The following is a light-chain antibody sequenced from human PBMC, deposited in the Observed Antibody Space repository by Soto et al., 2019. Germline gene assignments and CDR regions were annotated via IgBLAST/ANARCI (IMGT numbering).Light chain of an antibody. J-gene: IGKJ1*01. Sequence: EIVMTQSPATLSVSPGERATLSCRASQSVSRNLAWYQQKPGQAPRLLIYGASTRATGIPARFSGSGPGTQFTLTISSLQSEDSAVYYCQHYNNWPRTFGQGTKVDIK. V-gene: IGKV3-15*01. CDR2: GAS. CDR3: QHYNNWPRT. CDR1: QSVSRN.